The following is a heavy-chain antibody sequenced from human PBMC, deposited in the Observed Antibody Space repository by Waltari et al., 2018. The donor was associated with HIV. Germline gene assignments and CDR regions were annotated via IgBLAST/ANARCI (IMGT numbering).Heavy chain of an antibody. CDR2: IYYSGST. J-gene: IGHJ4*02. CDR1: GGSISSSSYY. Sequence: QLQLQESGPGLVKPSETLSLTCTVSGGSISSSSYYWGWIRQPPGKGLEWIGSIYYSGSTYYNPSRKSRVTISVDTSKNQFSLKLSSVTAADTAVYYCARERYCSGGSCPFDYWGQGTLVTVSS. D-gene: IGHD2-15*01. V-gene: IGHV4-39*07. CDR3: ARERYCSGGSCPFDY.